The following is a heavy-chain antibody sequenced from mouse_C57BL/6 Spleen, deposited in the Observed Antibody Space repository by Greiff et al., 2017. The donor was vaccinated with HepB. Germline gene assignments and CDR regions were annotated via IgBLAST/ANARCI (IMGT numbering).Heavy chain of an antibody. V-gene: IGHV5-6*01. J-gene: IGHJ2*01. Sequence: EVKLMESGGDLVKPGGSLKLSCAASGFTFSSYGMSWVRQTPDKRLEWVATISSGGSYTYYPDSVKGRFTISRDNAKNTLYLQMSSLKSEDTAMYYCARHGNYDYFDYWGQGTTLTVSS. CDR3: ARHGNYDYFDY. D-gene: IGHD2-1*01. CDR2: ISSGGSYT. CDR1: GFTFSSYG.